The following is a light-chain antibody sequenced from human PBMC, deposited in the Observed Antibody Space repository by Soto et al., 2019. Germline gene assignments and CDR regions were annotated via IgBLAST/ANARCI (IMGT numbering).Light chain of an antibody. CDR2: DVY. Sequence: QSVLTQPASVSGSPGQSITVSCSGTPSDVGGYNYVSWYQHRPGEVPKLILYDVYSRPSGVSDRFSGSKSGNTASLTISGLQAEDEGDYYCCSYTSTYSYVFGPGTKVTVL. V-gene: IGLV2-14*03. CDR1: PSDVGGYNY. CDR3: CSYTSTYSYV. J-gene: IGLJ1*01.